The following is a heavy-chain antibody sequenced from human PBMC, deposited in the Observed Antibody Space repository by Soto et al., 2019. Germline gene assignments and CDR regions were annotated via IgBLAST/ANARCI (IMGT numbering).Heavy chain of an antibody. J-gene: IGHJ4*02. CDR2: ISAYNGNT. D-gene: IGHD6-19*01. V-gene: IGHV1-18*01. CDR1: GYTFTSYF. CDR3: AGSSGWYVAFDY. Sequence: ASVNVSCKASGYTFTSYFISWARQAPGQGLEWMGWISAYNGNTNYAQKLQGRVTMTTDTSTSTAYMELRSLRSDDTAVYYCAGSSGWYVAFDYWGQGTLVTVSS.